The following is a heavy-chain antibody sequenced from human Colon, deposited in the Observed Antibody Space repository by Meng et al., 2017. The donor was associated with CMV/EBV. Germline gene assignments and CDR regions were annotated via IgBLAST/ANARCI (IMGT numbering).Heavy chain of an antibody. V-gene: IGHV3-30*02. Sequence: GGSLRLSCAASGPMFSKYAMHWVRQVPGKGLEWVAFIRFDGSNKYYADSVKGRFTISRDNSKNTLYLQMNSLRAEDTAVYYCAKTHLYCGGDCYSSYFDYWGQGTLVTVSS. CDR3: AKTHLYCGGDCYSSYFDY. CDR1: GPMFSKYA. CDR2: IRFDGSNK. J-gene: IGHJ4*02. D-gene: IGHD2-21*01.